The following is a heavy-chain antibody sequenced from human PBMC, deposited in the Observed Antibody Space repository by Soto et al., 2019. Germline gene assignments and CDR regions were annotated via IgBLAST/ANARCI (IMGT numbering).Heavy chain of an antibody. V-gene: IGHV4-59*01. CDR2: IYYTGTT. CDR3: AREVFSRLYSSGYEYPDGGLDI. CDR1: GGAISTFY. D-gene: IGHD3-22*01. Sequence: QVLLQESGPGLLKPSETLSLTCTVSGGAISTFYWSWIRQTPGKGLEWIGYIYYTGTTNYNPSLNGRVTISVDASKNQFSLKLRSVTAADTGFYYCAREVFSRLYSSGYEYPDGGLDIWGQGTIVSVSS. J-gene: IGHJ3*02.